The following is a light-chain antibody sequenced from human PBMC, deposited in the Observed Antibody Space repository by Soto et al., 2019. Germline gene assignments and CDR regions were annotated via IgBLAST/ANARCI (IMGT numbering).Light chain of an antibody. CDR1: QTINDNY. CDR3: EQHVNSVYI. CDR2: GAS. V-gene: IGKV3-20*01. Sequence: ERVLTQSPGTLSLSPGERATLSCRASQTINDNYLAWYQQKRGQAPMLLIYGASNRATGVPARFCGSYSAADFILTITRLVPDDFSAYYCEQHVNSVYIFGQGTKLDIK. J-gene: IGKJ2*01.